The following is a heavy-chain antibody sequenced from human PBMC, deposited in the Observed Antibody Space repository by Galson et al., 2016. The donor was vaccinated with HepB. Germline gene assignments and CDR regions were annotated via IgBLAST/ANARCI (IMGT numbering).Heavy chain of an antibody. CDR1: GLTVSTNY. CDR3: ARDNTGYDSDWVFYYYGLDV. CDR2: IYSGGST. Sequence: SLRLSCAASGLTVSTNYMSWVRQAPGKGLEWVSVIYSGGSTYYADSVKGRFTISRDNSKNTLYLQMNSLRAQDKAVYYGARDNTGYDSDWVFYYYGLDVWGQGTTVTVSS. V-gene: IGHV3-53*01. D-gene: IGHD6-19*01. J-gene: IGHJ6*02.